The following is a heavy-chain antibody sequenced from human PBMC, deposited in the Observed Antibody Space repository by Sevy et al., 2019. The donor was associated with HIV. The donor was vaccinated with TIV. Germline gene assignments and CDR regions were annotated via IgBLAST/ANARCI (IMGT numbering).Heavy chain of an antibody. CDR1: GYSFTSYF. CDR3: ARWGGGYSGWFDP. Sequence: ASVKVSCKASGYSFTSYFVYWVRQAPGQGLEWMGMINPSGGRTCSAQKFKGRVTMTRDTSTGTVYMELSSLRSEDTAVYYCARWGGGYSGWFDPWGQGTLVTVSS. J-gene: IGHJ5*02. V-gene: IGHV1-46*01. D-gene: IGHD2-21*02. CDR2: INPSGGRT.